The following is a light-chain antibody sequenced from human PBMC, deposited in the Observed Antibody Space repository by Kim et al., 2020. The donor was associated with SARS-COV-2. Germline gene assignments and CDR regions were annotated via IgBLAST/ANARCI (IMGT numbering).Light chain of an antibody. Sequence: GQTVSTAGTRNSSDMGGNNYVSWYQQHPGKAPKRMMYEVSRRPSGVPDRFSGSKSGNTASLIVSGLQAEDEADYYCSSYTGSNKLLFGGGTQLTVL. CDR3: SSYTGSNKLL. V-gene: IGLV2-8*01. J-gene: IGLJ2*01. CDR1: SSDMGGNNY. CDR2: EVS.